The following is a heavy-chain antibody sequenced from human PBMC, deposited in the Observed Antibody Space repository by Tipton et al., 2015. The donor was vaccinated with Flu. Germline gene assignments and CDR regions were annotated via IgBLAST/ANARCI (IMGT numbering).Heavy chain of an antibody. CDR2: IYYSGST. D-gene: IGHD6-13*01. Sequence: GLVKPSETLSLTCTVSGGSISSYYWSWIRQPPGKGLEWIGYIYYSGSTNHNPSLKSRVAISVDTSKNQFSLKLSSVTAADTAVYYCARDLGSSGSFDYWGQGTLVTVSS. CDR3: ARDLGSSGSFDY. V-gene: IGHV4-59*01. CDR1: GGSISSYY. J-gene: IGHJ4*02.